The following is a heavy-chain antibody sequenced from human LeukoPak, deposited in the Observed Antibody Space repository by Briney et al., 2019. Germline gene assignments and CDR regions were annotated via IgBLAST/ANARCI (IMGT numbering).Heavy chain of an antibody. V-gene: IGHV4-39*07. CDR3: ARENDSRDYFFNY. J-gene: IGHJ4*02. Sequence: SETLSLTCTVSGGSISRGSYYWGWIRQPPGKGLEWIGSTYYSGSTYYNPSLKSRVTISVDTSKNQFSLKLSSVTAADTAVYYCARENDSRDYFFNYWGQGTLVTVSS. D-gene: IGHD3-22*01. CDR2: TYYSGST. CDR1: GGSISRGSYY.